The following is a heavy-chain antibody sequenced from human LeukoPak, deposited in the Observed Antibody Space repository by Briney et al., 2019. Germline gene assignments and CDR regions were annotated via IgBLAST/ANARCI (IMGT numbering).Heavy chain of an antibody. CDR1: GSTFSSYE. CDR2: ISSSGSTI. V-gene: IGHV3-48*03. J-gene: IGHJ4*02. D-gene: IGHD2-8*01. CDR3: ARDLNIVLMVYAIGFDY. Sequence: GGSLRLSCAASGSTFSSYEMNWVRQAPGKGLEWVSYISSSGSTIYYADSVKGRFTISRDNSKNTLYLQMNSLGAEDTAVYYCARDLNIVLMVYAIGFDYWGQGALVTVSS.